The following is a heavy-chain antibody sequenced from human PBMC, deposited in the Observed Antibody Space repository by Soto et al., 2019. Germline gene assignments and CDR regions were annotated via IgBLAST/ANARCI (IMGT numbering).Heavy chain of an antibody. D-gene: IGHD5-12*01. J-gene: IGHJ4*02. CDR3: TRSHIVPHLFMYAVDS. CDR2: IYYDGIT. CDR1: GGSISSSNW. Sequence: SETLSLTCAVSGGSISSSNWWSWIRQPPGKGLKSIANIYYDGITYYNPTLESRVPISLDTSNLQFSLTLSSVTAADSAVYYCTRSHIVPHLFMYAVDSWGQGTLVTVSS. V-gene: IGHV4-39*01.